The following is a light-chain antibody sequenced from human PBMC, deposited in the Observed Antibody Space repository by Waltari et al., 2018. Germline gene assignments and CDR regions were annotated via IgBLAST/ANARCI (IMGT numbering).Light chain of an antibody. CDR2: LNSDGTH. Sequence: LVLTQSPSASASMGASVKLTCTLSSGHSNYAIPWHQQQPEKGPRYLMKLNSDGTHNKGDGIPDRFSGSSSGAERYLTISSLQSEDEADYYCQTWGTGIRVFGGGTKLTVL. J-gene: IGLJ3*02. CDR3: QTWGTGIRV. V-gene: IGLV4-69*01. CDR1: SGHSNYA.